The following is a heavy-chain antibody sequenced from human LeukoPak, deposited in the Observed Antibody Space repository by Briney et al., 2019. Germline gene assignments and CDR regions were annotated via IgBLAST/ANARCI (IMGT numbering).Heavy chain of an antibody. Sequence: SVKVSCKASGGTFSSYAISWVRPAPGQGLEWMGRIIPILGIANYAQKFQGRVTITADKSTSTAYMELSSLRSEDTAVYYCARDRKTDVDTAMVRYFDYWGQGTLVTVSS. CDR2: IIPILGIA. CDR3: ARDRKTDVDTAMVRYFDY. V-gene: IGHV1-69*04. J-gene: IGHJ4*02. D-gene: IGHD5-18*01. CDR1: GGTFSSYA.